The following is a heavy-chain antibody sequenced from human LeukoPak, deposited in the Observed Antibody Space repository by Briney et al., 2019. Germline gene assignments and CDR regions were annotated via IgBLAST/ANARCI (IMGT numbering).Heavy chain of an antibody. CDR2: IRYDGSNK. CDR3: AKGYYYGGYYMDV. V-gene: IGHV3-30*02. CDR1: GFTFSSYG. Sequence: GGSLRLSCAASGFTFSSYGMHWVRQAPGKGLEWVAFIRYDGSNKYYADSAKGRFTISRVNSKNTLYLQMNSLRAEDTAVYYCAKGYYYGGYYMDVWGKGTTVTISS. D-gene: IGHD3-10*01. J-gene: IGHJ6*03.